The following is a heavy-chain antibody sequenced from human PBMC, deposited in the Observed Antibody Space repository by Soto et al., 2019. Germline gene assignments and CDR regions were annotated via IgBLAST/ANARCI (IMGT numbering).Heavy chain of an antibody. Sequence: LRLSCAASGFTFSSYSMNCVRQAPGEGLEWVSSISSSSSYIYYADSVKGRFTISRDNAKNSLYLQMNSLRAEDTAVYYCARVVSGWYLSHWGQGTLVTVSS. J-gene: IGHJ4*02. D-gene: IGHD6-19*01. CDR3: ARVVSGWYLSH. CDR2: ISSSSSYI. V-gene: IGHV3-21*01. CDR1: GFTFSSYS.